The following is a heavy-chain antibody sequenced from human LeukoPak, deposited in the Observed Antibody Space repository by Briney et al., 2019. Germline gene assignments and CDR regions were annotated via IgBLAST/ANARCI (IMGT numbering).Heavy chain of an antibody. Sequence: ASVKVSCKASGYTFTGYYMHWVRQAPGQGLEWMGWINPNSGGTNYAQKFQGRVTMTTDTSTSTAYMELRSLRSDDTAVYYCARVGGYYYDSSGYYPLDYWGQGTLVTVSS. CDR2: INPNSGGT. D-gene: IGHD3-22*01. V-gene: IGHV1-2*02. CDR1: GYTFTGYY. J-gene: IGHJ4*02. CDR3: ARVGGYYYDSSGYYPLDY.